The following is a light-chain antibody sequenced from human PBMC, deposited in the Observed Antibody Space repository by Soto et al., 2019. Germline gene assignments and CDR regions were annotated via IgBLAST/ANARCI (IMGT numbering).Light chain of an antibody. V-gene: IGKV3-11*01. CDR2: DAT. J-gene: IGKJ1*01. CDR1: QSVRSY. CDR3: RQRSSWPWT. Sequence: EILLTQSPATLSLSPGERATLSCRASQSVRSYLAWYQQKPGQAPRLLICDATDRATGIPARFSGSGSETDFTLTISSLEPEDFAVYYCRQRSSWPWTFGQGTKVDIK.